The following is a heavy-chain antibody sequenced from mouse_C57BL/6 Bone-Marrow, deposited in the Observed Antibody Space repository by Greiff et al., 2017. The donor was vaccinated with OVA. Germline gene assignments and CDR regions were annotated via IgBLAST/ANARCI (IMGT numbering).Heavy chain of an antibody. CDR1: GIDFSRYW. J-gene: IGHJ4*01. D-gene: IGHD2-4*01. V-gene: IGHV4-1*01. CDR2: INPDSSTI. Sequence: DVMLVESGGGLVQPGGSLKLSCAASGIDFSRYWMSWVRRAPGKGLEWIGEINPDSSTINYAPSLKDKFIISRDKAKNTMYLQMSKVRSEDTALYYCARPNYDYDGYYAMDYWGQGTSVTVSS. CDR3: ARPNYDYDGYYAMDY.